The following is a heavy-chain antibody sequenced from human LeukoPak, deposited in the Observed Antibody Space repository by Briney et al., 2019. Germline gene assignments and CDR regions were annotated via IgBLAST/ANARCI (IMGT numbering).Heavy chain of an antibody. V-gene: IGHV3-21*01. Sequence: PGGSLRLSCAASGFTFSSYSMNWVRQAPGKGLEWVSSISSTSGYIYYADSVKGRFTISRDNAKNSLYLQMNSLRAEDTAVYYCARDRGRGYSGYDDSFDPCGQGTLVTVSS. CDR3: ARDRGRGYSGYDDSFDP. CDR2: ISSTSGYI. CDR1: GFTFSSYS. J-gene: IGHJ5*02. D-gene: IGHD5-12*01.